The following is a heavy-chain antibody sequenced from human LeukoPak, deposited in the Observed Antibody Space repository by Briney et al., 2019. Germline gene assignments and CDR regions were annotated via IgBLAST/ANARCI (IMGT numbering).Heavy chain of an antibody. V-gene: IGHV4-59*01. Sequence: SETLSLTCTVSGGSISSYYWSWIRQPPGKGLEWIGYIYYSGSTNYNPSLKSRVTISVDTSKNQFSLKLSSVTAADTAVYYCARGGSAYDILTGYPPYYYYMDVWGKGTTVTISS. CDR3: ARGGSAYDILTGYPPYYYYMDV. D-gene: IGHD3-9*01. J-gene: IGHJ6*03. CDR1: GGSISSYY. CDR2: IYYSGST.